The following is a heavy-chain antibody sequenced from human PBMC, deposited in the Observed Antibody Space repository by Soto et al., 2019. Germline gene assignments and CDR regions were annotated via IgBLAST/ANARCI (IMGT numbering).Heavy chain of an antibody. CDR1: GFTFSTYA. D-gene: IGHD1-26*01. V-gene: IGHV3-23*01. J-gene: IGHJ6*02. CDR3: SGGYSGGSGSWAIHYYSGLDV. Sequence: EVQLLESGGRLVQPGGSLRLSCAASGFTFSTYAMSWVRQAPGKGLEWVSSLSTSGDITYYADSVKGRFTISRDNSTNTLFLQLSSMRAEDTALYYCSGGYSGGSGSWAIHYYSGLDVWGQGTTVTVSS. CDR2: LSTSGDIT.